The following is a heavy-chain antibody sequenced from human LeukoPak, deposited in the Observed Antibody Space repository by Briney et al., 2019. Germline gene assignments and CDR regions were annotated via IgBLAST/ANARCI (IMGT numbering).Heavy chain of an antibody. CDR2: IHPGDSNI. V-gene: IGHV5-51*01. Sequence: SXKXFEYRFTSYWIGWGRQMPGKGPEWMGIIHPGDSNIRYSPSFQGQITISADKSISTAYLQWSSLKASDTAMYYCARQTPNQYGMDVWGTGTTVTVSS. CDR3: ARQTPNQYGMDV. J-gene: IGHJ6*04. D-gene: IGHD2-15*01. CDR1: EYRFTSYW.